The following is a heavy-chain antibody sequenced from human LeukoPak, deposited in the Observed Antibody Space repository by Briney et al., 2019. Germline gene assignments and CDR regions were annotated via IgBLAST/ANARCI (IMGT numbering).Heavy chain of an antibody. D-gene: IGHD5-18*01. CDR2: INPNSGGT. V-gene: IGHV1-2*04. CDR1: GYTFTGYY. CDR3: ARGLDTAMVNPFDY. Sequence: SVKVSCNASGYTFTGYYMHWVRQAPGQGLEWMGWINPNSGGTNYAQKFQGWVTMTRDTSISTAYMELSRLRSDDTAVYYCARGLDTAMVNPFDYWGQGTLVTVSS. J-gene: IGHJ4*02.